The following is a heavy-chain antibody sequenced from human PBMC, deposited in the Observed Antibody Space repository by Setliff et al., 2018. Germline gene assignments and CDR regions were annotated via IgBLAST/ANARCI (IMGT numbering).Heavy chain of an antibody. CDR1: GDSISNYY. D-gene: IGHD6-19*01. CDR3: ARRPSGGWFLNWFDP. Sequence: SETLSLTCTVSGDSISNYYWIRQTAGKGLEWIGSIYAGEATYYNPSLESRVVISVDSSKKRFSLKVSSVTAADTAIYYCARRPSGGWFLNWFDPWGQGTLVTVSS. CDR2: IYAGEAT. J-gene: IGHJ5*02. V-gene: IGHV4-4*08.